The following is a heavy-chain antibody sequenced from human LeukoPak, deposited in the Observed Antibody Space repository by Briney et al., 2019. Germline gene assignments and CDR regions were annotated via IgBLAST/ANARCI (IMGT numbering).Heavy chain of an antibody. D-gene: IGHD3-9*01. CDR2: IYSTGSI. CDR3: AREGAMTGYYDS. CDR1: GGSISDNY. Sequence: SETLSLTCIVSGGSISDNYWSWIRQPAGKGLEWIGRIYSTGSINYSPSLKSRVTMSVDTSKNHFSLTLTSVSAADTAVYYCAREGAMTGYYDSWGQGTLVTVSS. V-gene: IGHV4-4*07. J-gene: IGHJ5*01.